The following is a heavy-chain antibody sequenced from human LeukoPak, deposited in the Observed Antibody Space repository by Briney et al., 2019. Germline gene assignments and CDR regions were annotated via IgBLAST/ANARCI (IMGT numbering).Heavy chain of an antibody. D-gene: IGHD2-15*01. V-gene: IGHV1-18*01. CDR2: IGTKDGDT. Sequence: VASEKVSCKASGHTFNKYGVSWVRQPPGQGLEWIGWIGTKDGDTRYAQKLQGRVTMTADASTRAVYMELRSLRSDDTAVYYCARDWYCDGGTCYDCFDPWGQGTVLTVSS. CDR1: GHTFNKYG. J-gene: IGHJ5*02. CDR3: ARDWYCDGGTCYDCFDP.